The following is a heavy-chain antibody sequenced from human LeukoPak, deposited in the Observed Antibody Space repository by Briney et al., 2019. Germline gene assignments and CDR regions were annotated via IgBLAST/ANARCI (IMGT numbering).Heavy chain of an antibody. J-gene: IGHJ4*02. CDR3: ATYDSWSGYNIAY. V-gene: IGHV3-7*03. D-gene: IGHD3-3*01. CDR2: INRDGSEK. Sequence: GGSLRLSCVVSGFTLSSRWMMWVRQAPGEGLEWMTNINRDGSEKDYVDSVKGRFTITRDNAENSLYLQMNSLKVEDSAIYYCATYDSWSGYNIAYWGQGTLVTVSS. CDR1: GFTLSSRW.